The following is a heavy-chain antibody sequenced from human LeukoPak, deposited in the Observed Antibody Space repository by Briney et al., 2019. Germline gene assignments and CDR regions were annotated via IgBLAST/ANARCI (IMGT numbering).Heavy chain of an antibody. Sequence: PGGSLRLSCAASGFTFSSYWMSWVRQAPGKGLEWVANIKQDGSEKYYVDSVKGRFTISRDNAKNSLYLQMNSLRAEDTAVYYCARWYGSGSYYNATFYYYYYMDVRGKGTTVTVSS. V-gene: IGHV3-7*01. J-gene: IGHJ6*03. D-gene: IGHD3-10*01. CDR1: GFTFSSYW. CDR2: IKQDGSEK. CDR3: ARWYGSGSYYNATFYYYYYMDV.